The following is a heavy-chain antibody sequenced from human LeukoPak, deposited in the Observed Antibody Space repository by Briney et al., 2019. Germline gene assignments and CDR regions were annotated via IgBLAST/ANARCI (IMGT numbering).Heavy chain of an antibody. D-gene: IGHD6-19*01. CDR3: AKVPASYSSGWYGGAFDI. Sequence: GGSLRLSCAASGFTFSSYGMHWVRQAPGKGLEWVAVISYDGSNKYYADSVKGRFTISRDNSKNTLYLQMNSLRAEDTAVYYCAKVPASYSSGWYGGAFDIWGQGTVVTVSS. CDR1: GFTFSSYG. CDR2: ISYDGSNK. J-gene: IGHJ3*02. V-gene: IGHV3-30*18.